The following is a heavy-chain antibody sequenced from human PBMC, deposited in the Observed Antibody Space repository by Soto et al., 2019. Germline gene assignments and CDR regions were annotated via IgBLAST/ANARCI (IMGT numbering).Heavy chain of an antibody. V-gene: IGHV1-2*02. J-gene: IGHJ6*02. CDR2: INPNSGGT. D-gene: IGHD3-22*01. CDR3: ARTYHYDSGGKTYFYYGMDV. CDR1: GYTFTGYY. Sequence: ASVKVSCKASGYTFTGYYMHWVRQAPGQGLEWMGWINPNSGGTNYAEKFQDRVTITADESTSTAYMEVSSLRSEDTAVYYCARTYHYDSGGKTYFYYGMDVWGQGTTVTVSS.